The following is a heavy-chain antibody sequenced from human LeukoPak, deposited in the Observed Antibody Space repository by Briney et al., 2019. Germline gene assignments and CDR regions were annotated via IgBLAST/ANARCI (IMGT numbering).Heavy chain of an antibody. CDR1: GFTFSSYS. V-gene: IGHV3-21*01. J-gene: IGHJ4*02. Sequence: GRSLRLSCAASGFTFSSYSMNWVRQAPGKGLEWVSSISSSSSYIYYADSVKGRFTISRDNAKNSLYLQMNSLRAEDTAVYYCARVDTATFDYWGQGTLVTVSS. CDR2: ISSSSSYI. CDR3: ARVDTATFDY. D-gene: IGHD5-18*01.